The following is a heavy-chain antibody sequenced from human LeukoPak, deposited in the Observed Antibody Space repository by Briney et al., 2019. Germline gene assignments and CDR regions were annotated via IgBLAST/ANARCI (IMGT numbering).Heavy chain of an antibody. J-gene: IGHJ4*02. V-gene: IGHV3-21*01. D-gene: IGHD6-13*01. CDR2: ISSSRSYI. CDR1: GFTFSSYS. Sequence: SGGSLRLSCAASGFTFSSYSMNWVRQAPGKGLEWVSFISSSRSYIYYADSVKGRFTISRDNAKNSLYLQMNSLRAEDTAVYYCARFIAAPYYFDYWGRGTLVTVSS. CDR3: ARFIAAPYYFDY.